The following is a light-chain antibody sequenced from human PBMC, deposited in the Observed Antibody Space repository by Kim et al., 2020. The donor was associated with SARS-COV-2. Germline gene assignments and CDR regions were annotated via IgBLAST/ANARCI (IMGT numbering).Light chain of an antibody. CDR3: NSRDSSGNHVL. V-gene: IGLV3-19*01. CDR1: SLRTYH. J-gene: IGLJ2*01. Sequence: SELTQDPAVSVALGQTVRITCQGDSLRTYHASWYQQKPGQAPLLVIYAKTNRPSGIPDRFSGSSSGNTASLTITGTQAEDEADYYCNSRDSSGNHVLFGG. CDR2: AKT.